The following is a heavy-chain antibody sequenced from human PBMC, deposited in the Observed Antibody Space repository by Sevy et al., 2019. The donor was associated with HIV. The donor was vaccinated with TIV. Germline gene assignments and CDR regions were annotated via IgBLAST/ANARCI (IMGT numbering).Heavy chain of an antibody. CDR3: ARDLFSRSYYETY. Sequence: GGSLRLSCAVSGFTLSNYWMSWVRQAPRKGLEWVANIDQDGSDRYYVDSVKGRFTISRDNAKNSLYLQMNSLRAEDTAVYYCARDLFSRSYYETYWGQGTLVTVSS. J-gene: IGHJ4*02. V-gene: IGHV3-7*01. CDR2: IDQDGSDR. D-gene: IGHD1-26*01. CDR1: GFTLSNYW.